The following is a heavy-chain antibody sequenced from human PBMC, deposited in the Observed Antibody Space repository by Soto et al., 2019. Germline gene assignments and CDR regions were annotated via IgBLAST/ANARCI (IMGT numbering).Heavy chain of an antibody. Sequence: ASVKVSCKASGYTFTGYYMHWVRQAPGQGLEWMGWINPNSGGTNYAQKFQGWVTMTRDTSISTAYMELSRLRSDDTAVYYCARGLAAAGSNYYHYYYMDVWGKGTTVTVSS. D-gene: IGHD6-13*01. J-gene: IGHJ6*03. V-gene: IGHV1-2*04. CDR1: GYTFTGYY. CDR3: ARGLAAAGSNYYHYYYMDV. CDR2: INPNSGGT.